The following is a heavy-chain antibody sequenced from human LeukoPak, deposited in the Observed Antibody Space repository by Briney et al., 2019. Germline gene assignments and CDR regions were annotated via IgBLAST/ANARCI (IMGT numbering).Heavy chain of an antibody. Sequence: GGSLRLSCVASGFTFSTSWMTWVRQAPGKGLEWVANINQDGSEERYADSVKGRFTIFRDNTRNSVYLQMNRLRVDDTAVYYCARGYQLLSGEYYFDYWGQGTLVTVSS. D-gene: IGHD2-2*01. V-gene: IGHV3-7*01. J-gene: IGHJ4*02. CDR3: ARGYQLLSGEYYFDY. CDR1: GFTFSTSW. CDR2: INQDGSEE.